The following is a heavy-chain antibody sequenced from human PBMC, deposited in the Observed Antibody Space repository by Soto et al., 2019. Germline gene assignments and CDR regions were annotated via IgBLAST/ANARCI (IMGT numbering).Heavy chain of an antibody. CDR2: IYYSGST. CDR1: GGSISSSSYY. Sequence: PSETLSLTCTVSGGSISSSSYYWGWIRQPPGEGLEWIGSIYYSGSTYYNPSLKSRATISVDTSKNQFSLKLSSVTAADTAVYYCARHWPPGELGYYFYYCFDVWGHVTTVTVSS. J-gene: IGHJ6*02. D-gene: IGHD1-26*01. CDR3: ARHWPPGELGYYFYYCFDV. V-gene: IGHV4-39*01.